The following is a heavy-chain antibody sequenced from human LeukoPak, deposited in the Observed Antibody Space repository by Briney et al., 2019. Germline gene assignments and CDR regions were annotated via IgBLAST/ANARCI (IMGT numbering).Heavy chain of an antibody. CDR1: GYTFTSNY. CDR3: ARGGYSYGYPDYYYGMDG. J-gene: IGHJ6*02. Sequence: ASVKVSCKASGYTFTSNYMNWLRQSPGQRLERMGISNLSGGSNSDAQKFQGRVTMTRDTSTSTVYMELSSLRSEDTAVYYCARGGYSYGYPDYYYGMDGWGQGTTVTVSS. CDR2: SNLSGGSN. V-gene: IGHV1-46*01. D-gene: IGHD5-18*01.